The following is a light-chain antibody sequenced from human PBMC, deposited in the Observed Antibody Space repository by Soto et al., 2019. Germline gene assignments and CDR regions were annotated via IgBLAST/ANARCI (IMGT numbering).Light chain of an antibody. CDR2: GAS. V-gene: IGKV3-15*01. J-gene: IGKJ5*01. CDR3: QQSYSTFIT. CDR1: QSVSSN. Sequence: EIVMTQSPATLSVSQGERATLSCRASQSVSSNLAWYQQKPGQAPRLLIYGASTRATGIPARFSGSGSGTEFTLTISSLQPEDFATYYCQQSYSTFITFGQGTRLEIK.